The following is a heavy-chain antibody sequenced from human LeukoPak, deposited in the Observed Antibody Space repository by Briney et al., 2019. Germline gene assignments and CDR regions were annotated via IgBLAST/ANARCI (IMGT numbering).Heavy chain of an antibody. CDR1: GYTFTGYY. D-gene: IGHD6-6*01. Sequence: GASVKVSCKASGYTFTGYYMHWVRQAPGQGLEWMGWINPNSGGTNYAQKFQGRVTMTRDTSISTAYMERSRLRSDDTAVYYCARGIGPEYSSSSAAIYYYYYYYMDVWGKGTTVTVSS. V-gene: IGHV1-2*02. J-gene: IGHJ6*03. CDR2: INPNSGGT. CDR3: ARGIGPEYSSSSAAIYYYYYYYMDV.